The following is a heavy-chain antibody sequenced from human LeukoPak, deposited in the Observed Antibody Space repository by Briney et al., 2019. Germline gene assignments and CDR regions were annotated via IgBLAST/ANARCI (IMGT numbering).Heavy chain of an antibody. Sequence: GGSLRLSCTASGFTFGDYAMSWVRQAPGKGLEWVGYIRSRAYGGAAEYAASVKGRFTITRDDSKSIAYLQMSNLSTEDTAVYYCAASSGFDYWGQGTLVTVSS. D-gene: IGHD6-25*01. CDR1: GFTFGDYA. CDR3: AASSGFDY. J-gene: IGHJ4*02. V-gene: IGHV3-49*04. CDR2: IRSRAYGGAA.